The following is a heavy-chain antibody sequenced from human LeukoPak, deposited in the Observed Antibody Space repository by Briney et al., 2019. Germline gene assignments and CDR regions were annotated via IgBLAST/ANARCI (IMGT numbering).Heavy chain of an antibody. J-gene: IGHJ4*02. CDR2: ISGSGGST. V-gene: IGHV3-23*01. CDR1: GFTFSSYA. CDR3: AKDSGFWSGLDY. Sequence: GGSLRLSCAASGFTFSSYAMSWVRQAPGKGLEWVSAISGSGGSTYYADSVKGRFTISRDNSKNTLYLQMSSLRAEDTAVYYCAKDSGFWSGLDYWGQGTLVTVSS. D-gene: IGHD3-3*01.